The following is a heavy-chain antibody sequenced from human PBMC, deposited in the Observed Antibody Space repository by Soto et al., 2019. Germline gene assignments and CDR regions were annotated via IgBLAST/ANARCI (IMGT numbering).Heavy chain of an antibody. J-gene: IGHJ4*02. CDR2: INPIGGST. CDR3: ARGSGNYYTLDY. V-gene: IGHV1-46*01. Sequence: QVQLVQSGAEVKKPGASVRVSCKASGYTFTNCYLNWVRQAPGQGLEWMGIINPIGGSTTYPQMFQGGVTMTRETSTSTFYMDMSSLRSEDTAVYYCARGSGNYYTLDYWGQGTLVSVSS. CDR1: GYTFTNCY. D-gene: IGHD1-26*01.